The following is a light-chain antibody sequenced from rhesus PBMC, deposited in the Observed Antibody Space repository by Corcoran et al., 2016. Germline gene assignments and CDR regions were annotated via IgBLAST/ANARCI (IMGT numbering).Light chain of an antibody. Sequence: DIQMTQSPSSVSASVGDRVTITCRASQGISSYFAWYQQKAGKAPKLLIYYAATLQSGVPARFSGDGSGTEFTLTISSLQPEDIATYYCQQYKSLPFAFGPGTKLEIK. CDR1: QGISSY. CDR2: YAA. J-gene: IGKJ3*01. V-gene: IGKV1-25*01. CDR3: QQYKSLPFA.